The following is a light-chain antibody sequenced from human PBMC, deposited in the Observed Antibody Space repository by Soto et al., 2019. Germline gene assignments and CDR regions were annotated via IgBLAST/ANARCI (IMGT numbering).Light chain of an antibody. V-gene: IGLV2-14*01. CDR3: SSYTSSSTLV. CDR2: DVS. CDR1: SSDVGGYNY. J-gene: IGLJ1*01. Sequence: QSVLTQPASVSGSPGQLITISCTGTSSDVGGYNYVSWYQQHPGKAPKLMIYDVSNRPSGVSNRFSGSKSGNTASLTISGLQAEDEADYYCSSYTSSSTLVFGTGTKLTV.